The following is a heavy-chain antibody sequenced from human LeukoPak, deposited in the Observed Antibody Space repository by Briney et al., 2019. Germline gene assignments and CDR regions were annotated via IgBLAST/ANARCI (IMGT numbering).Heavy chain of an antibody. Sequence: SETLSLTCTVSGGSISSYYWSWIRQPPGKGLEWIGYIYYSGSTNYNPSLKSRVTISLDTSKNQFSLKLSSVTAADTAVYYCATLTMVRGAYTYYFDYWGQGTLVTVSS. J-gene: IGHJ4*02. V-gene: IGHV4-59*08. CDR3: ATLTMVRGAYTYYFDY. CDR1: GGSISSYY. D-gene: IGHD3-10*01. CDR2: IYYSGST.